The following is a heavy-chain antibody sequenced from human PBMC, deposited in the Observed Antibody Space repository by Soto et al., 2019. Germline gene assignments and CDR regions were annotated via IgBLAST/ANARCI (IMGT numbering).Heavy chain of an antibody. J-gene: IGHJ3*02. D-gene: IGHD1-26*01. CDR2: ISGSGGST. CDR1: GFTFSSYA. Sequence: GGSLRLSCAASGFTFSSYAMSWVRQAPGKGLEWVSAISGSGGSTYYADSVKGRFTISRDNSKNTLYLQMNSLRAEDTAVYYCAKGIGRSYRDGAAFDIWGQGTMVTVSS. V-gene: IGHV3-23*01. CDR3: AKGIGRSYRDGAAFDI.